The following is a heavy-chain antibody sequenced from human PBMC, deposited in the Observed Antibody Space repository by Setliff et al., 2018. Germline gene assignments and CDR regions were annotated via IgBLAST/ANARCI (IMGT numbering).Heavy chain of an antibody. CDR1: GYNFITYA. V-gene: IGHV1-3*01. CDR2: INVANGNT. CDR3: ARAGGPPGFDS. Sequence: GASVKVSCKASGYNFITYAIHWVRLAPGQRPEWLGWINVANGNTKNSRKFQERLTISRDTPVSTAYMELRGLTSEDTGVYYCARAGGPPGFDSWGQGTLVTVSS. D-gene: IGHD1-1*01. J-gene: IGHJ4*02.